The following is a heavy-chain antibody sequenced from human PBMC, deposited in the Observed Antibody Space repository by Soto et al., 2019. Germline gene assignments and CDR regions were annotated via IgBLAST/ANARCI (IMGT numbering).Heavy chain of an antibody. CDR1: GFTFSSYW. D-gene: IGHD2-15*01. CDR3: AGGTGNIVVVYNWFDP. Sequence: GGSLRLSCAASGFTFSSYWMHWVRQAPGKGLVWVSHINSGGSSTSYADSVKGRFTISRDNAKNTLYLQMNSLRAEDTAVYYCAGGTGNIVVVYNWFDPWGQGTLVTVSS. V-gene: IGHV3-74*01. CDR2: INSGGSST. J-gene: IGHJ5*02.